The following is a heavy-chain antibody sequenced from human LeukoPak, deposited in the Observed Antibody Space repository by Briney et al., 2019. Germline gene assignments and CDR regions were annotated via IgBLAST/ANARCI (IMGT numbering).Heavy chain of an antibody. V-gene: IGHV4-38-2*02. CDR3: ASIGFGDMDV. CDR2: IYHSGST. CDR1: GYSISSGYY. Sequence: SETLSLTCTVSGYSISSGYYWGWIRQPPGKGLEWIGSIYHSGSTYYNPSLKSRVTMSVDTSKNQFSLKLSSVTAADTAVYYCASIGFGDMDVWGKGTTVTVSS. D-gene: IGHD3-10*01. J-gene: IGHJ6*03.